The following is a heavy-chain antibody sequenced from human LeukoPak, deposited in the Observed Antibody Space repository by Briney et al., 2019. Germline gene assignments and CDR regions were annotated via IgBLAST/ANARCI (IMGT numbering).Heavy chain of an antibody. CDR1: GFTFSSYV. V-gene: IGHV3-23*01. D-gene: IGHD3-22*01. CDR3: AKPGTSSGYY. Sequence: GGSLRLSCADSGFTFSSYVMGWVRQAPGRGLEWVSNIGANGDNTYYADSVKGRFTISRDNSKNTLYLLMNSLRAEDTAVYYCAKPGTSSGYYWGQGTLVTVSS. J-gene: IGHJ4*02. CDR2: IGANGDNT.